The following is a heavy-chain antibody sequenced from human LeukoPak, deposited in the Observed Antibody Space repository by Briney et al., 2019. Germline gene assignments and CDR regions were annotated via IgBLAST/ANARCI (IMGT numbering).Heavy chain of an antibody. CDR2: IYYSGST. CDR3: ARGLVTMVRGVLGSLNWFDP. J-gene: IGHJ5*02. Sequence: SETQSLTCTVSGGSISSGGYYWSWIRQHPGKGLEWIGYIYYSGSTYYNPSLKSRVTISVDTSKNQFSLKLSSVTAADTAVYYCARGLVTMVRGVLGSLNWFDPWGQGTLVTVSS. D-gene: IGHD3-10*01. V-gene: IGHV4-31*03. CDR1: GGSISSGGYY.